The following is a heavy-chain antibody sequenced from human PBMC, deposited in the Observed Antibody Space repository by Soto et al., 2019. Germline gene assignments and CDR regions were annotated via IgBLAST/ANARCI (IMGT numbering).Heavy chain of an antibody. V-gene: IGHV1-24*01. CDR3: ATDLGVALAPLSILYFQQ. CDR1: GYSLSELC. CDR2: FDPEEGKM. Sequence: ALVKVSCKVSGYSLSELCMPCVRQPPGKGLECIGGFDPEEGKMIYAQNFQGRVTMTEDTSTDTAYMELNSLTSEDTAIYYCATDLGVALAPLSILYFQQWGQGTVVTVSS. D-gene: IGHD3-10*01. J-gene: IGHJ1*01.